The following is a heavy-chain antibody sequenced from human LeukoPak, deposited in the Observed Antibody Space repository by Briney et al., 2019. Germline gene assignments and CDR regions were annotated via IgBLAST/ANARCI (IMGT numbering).Heavy chain of an antibody. J-gene: IGHJ4*02. CDR3: ARVMGRYCSSTSCYVDY. CDR2: ISGSGGST. CDR1: GFTFSSYW. Sequence: GGSLRLSCAASGFTFSSYWMSWVRQAPGKGLEWVSAISGSGGSTYYADSVKGRFIISRDNSKNTLYLQMNSLRAEDTAVYYCARVMGRYCSSTSCYVDYWGQGTLVTVSS. D-gene: IGHD2-2*01. V-gene: IGHV3-23*01.